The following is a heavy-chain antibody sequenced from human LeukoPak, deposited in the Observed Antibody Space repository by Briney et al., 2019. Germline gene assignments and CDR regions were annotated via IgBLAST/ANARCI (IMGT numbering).Heavy chain of an antibody. CDR1: GFTFSTYT. V-gene: IGHV3-7*01. D-gene: IGHD3-10*01. Sequence: PGGSLRLSCAASGFTFSTYTMNWVRQAPGKGLEWVANIKQDGSEKYVDSVKGRFTISRDNAKNSLSLQMNSLRAEDTAVYYCARPLMYYYGSETYFWFDPWGQGTLVTVSS. J-gene: IGHJ5*02. CDR3: ARPLMYYYGSETYFWFDP. CDR2: IKQDGSEK.